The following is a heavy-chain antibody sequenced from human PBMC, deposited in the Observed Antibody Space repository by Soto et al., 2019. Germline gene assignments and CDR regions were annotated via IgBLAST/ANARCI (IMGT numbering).Heavy chain of an antibody. CDR3: ARERLPGPYYYYGMDV. V-gene: IGHV1-69*01. Sequence: QVQLVQSGAEVKKPGSSVKVSCKASGGTFSSYAISWVRQAPGQGLEWMGGIIPIFGTANYAQKFQGRVTITADESTSTAYMELSSMRSEETAVYYCARERLPGPYYYYGMDVWGQGTTVTVSS. CDR2: IIPIFGTA. D-gene: IGHD7-27*01. J-gene: IGHJ6*02. CDR1: GGTFSSYA.